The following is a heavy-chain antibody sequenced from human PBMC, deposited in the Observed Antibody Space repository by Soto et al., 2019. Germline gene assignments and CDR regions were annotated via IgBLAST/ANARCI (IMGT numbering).Heavy chain of an antibody. D-gene: IGHD3-3*01. J-gene: IGHJ4*02. CDR2: ISWDGGST. CDR3: AKDMAGFHWSGYQDY. V-gene: IGHV3-43*01. CDR1: GFTFDDYT. Sequence: GGSLRLSCAASGFTFDDYTMHWVRQAPGKGLEWVSLISWDGGSTYYADSVKGRFAISRDNSKNSLYLQMNSLRTEDTALYYCAKDMAGFHWSGYQDYWGQGTLVTVSS.